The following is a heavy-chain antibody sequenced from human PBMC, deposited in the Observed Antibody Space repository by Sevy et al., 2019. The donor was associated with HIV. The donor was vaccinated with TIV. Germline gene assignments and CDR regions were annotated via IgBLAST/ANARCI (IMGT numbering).Heavy chain of an antibody. V-gene: IGHV3-21*01. D-gene: IGHD3-16*01. Sequence: GGSLRLSCAASGFTFSSYSINWVRLAPGKGLEWVSSISTNHIYYADSVKGRFTISRDVAQNSLYLQMNSLRAEDTAVYYCARDSYGNFHMDVWGKGTTVTVSS. CDR1: GFTFSSYS. CDR3: ARDSYGNFHMDV. CDR2: ISTNHI. J-gene: IGHJ6*03.